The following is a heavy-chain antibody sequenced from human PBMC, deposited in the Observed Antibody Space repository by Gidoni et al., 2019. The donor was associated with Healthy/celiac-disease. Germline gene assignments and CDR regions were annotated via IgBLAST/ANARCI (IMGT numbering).Heavy chain of an antibody. Sequence: QVQLVESGGGLVKPGGALRLSCAASGVTFRDDYMSWIRQAPGKGLEWVSYISSSVSTIYYADSVKGRFTISRDNANNSLYLQMNSLRAEDTAVYYCARGLYSSSWSGRAFDIWGQGTMVTVSS. V-gene: IGHV3-11*01. CDR1: GVTFRDDY. CDR3: ARGLYSSSWSGRAFDI. D-gene: IGHD6-13*01. CDR2: ISSSVSTI. J-gene: IGHJ3*02.